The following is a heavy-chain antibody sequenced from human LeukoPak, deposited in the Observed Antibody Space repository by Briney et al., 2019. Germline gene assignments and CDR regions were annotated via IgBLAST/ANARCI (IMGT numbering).Heavy chain of an antibody. V-gene: IGHV1-69*16. CDR2: IIPSLGIA. Sequence: SVKVSCKASGGTFSSYTISWVRQAPGQGLEWMGRIIPSLGIANHAQKFQGRVTITTDESTSTAYMELSSLRSEDTAVYYCARAGDSPGDYWGQGTLVTVSS. CDR3: ARAGDSPGDY. D-gene: IGHD3-3*01. CDR1: GGTFSSYT. J-gene: IGHJ4*02.